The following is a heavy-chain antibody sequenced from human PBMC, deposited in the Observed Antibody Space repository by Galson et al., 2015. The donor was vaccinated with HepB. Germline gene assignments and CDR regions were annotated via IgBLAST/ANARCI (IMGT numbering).Heavy chain of an antibody. CDR1: GFTFSSYG. Sequence: SLRLSCAASGFTFSSYGMHWVRQAPGKGLEWVSVIWCDGSNKYYADSVKGRFTISRDNSKNTLYLQMNSLRAEDTAVYYCARTYSNDPFYYYYGMDVWGQGTTVTVSS. CDR3: ARTYSNDPFYYYYGMDV. CDR2: IWCDGSNK. J-gene: IGHJ6*02. V-gene: IGHV3-33*01. D-gene: IGHD4-11*01.